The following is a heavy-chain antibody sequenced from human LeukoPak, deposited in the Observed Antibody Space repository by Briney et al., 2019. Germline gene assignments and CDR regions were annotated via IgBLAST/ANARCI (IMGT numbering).Heavy chain of an antibody. CDR2: IWYDGSNK. CDR3: ARAGGSYYPYFYYGMDV. V-gene: IGHV3-33*01. D-gene: IGHD1-26*01. Sequence: GGSLRLSCAASGFTYNSHAIHWVRQAPGKGLGGVAVIWYDGSNKYYADSVKGRFTISRDNSENTMHLEMNSLRAEDTAVYYCARAGGSYYPYFYYGMDVWGQGTAVTVSS. CDR1: GFTYNSHA. J-gene: IGHJ6*02.